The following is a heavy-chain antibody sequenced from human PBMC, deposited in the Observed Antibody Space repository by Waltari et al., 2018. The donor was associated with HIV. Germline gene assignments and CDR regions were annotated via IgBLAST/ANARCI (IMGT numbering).Heavy chain of an antibody. CDR1: GFTFSSFR. CDR3: AKDRGVDTAMVGYYFDY. Sequence: QVQLVESGGGVVQPGRSLRLSCAASGFTFSSFRLHWVRQAPGKGLEWVAVISYDGSNKYYADSVKGRFTISRDNSKNTLYLQMNSLRAEDTAVYYCAKDRGVDTAMVGYYFDYWGQGTLVTVSS. D-gene: IGHD5-18*01. V-gene: IGHV3-30*18. J-gene: IGHJ4*02. CDR2: ISYDGSNK.